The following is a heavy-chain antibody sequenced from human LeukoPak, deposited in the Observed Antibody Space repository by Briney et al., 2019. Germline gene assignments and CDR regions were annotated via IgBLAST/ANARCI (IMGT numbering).Heavy chain of an antibody. CDR3: ARRDSSTSPGWGV. J-gene: IGHJ4*02. D-gene: IGHD2-2*01. CDR2: IYYSGST. V-gene: IGHV4-59*12. Sequence: PSETLSLTCTVSGGSISSYYWSWIRQPPGKGLEWIGYIYYSGSTNYNPSLKSRVTISVDTSKNQFSLKLSSVTAADTAVYYCARRDSSTSPGWGVWGQGTLVTVSS. CDR1: GGSISSYY.